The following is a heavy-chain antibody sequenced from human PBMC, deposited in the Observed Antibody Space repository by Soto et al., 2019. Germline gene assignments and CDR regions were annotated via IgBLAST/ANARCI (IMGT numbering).Heavy chain of an antibody. V-gene: IGHV3-23*01. CDR3: AKASAYYDFWSGYFTQKGKGGMDV. Sequence: PGGSLRLSCAASGFTFSSYAMSWVRQAPGKGLEWVSAISGSGGSTYYADSVKGRFTISRDNSKNTLYLQMNSLRAEDTAVYYCAKASAYYDFWSGYFTQKGKGGMDVWGQGTTVTVSS. D-gene: IGHD3-3*01. J-gene: IGHJ6*02. CDR1: GFTFSSYA. CDR2: ISGSGGST.